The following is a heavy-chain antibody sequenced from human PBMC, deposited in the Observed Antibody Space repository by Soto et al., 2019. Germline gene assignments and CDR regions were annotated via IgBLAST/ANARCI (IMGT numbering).Heavy chain of an antibody. V-gene: IGHV3-23*01. CDR2: ISGSGGST. CDR3: ANMDSYGSGSYKLDP. Sequence: GGSLRLSCAASGFTFSSYAMSWVRRAPGKGLEWVSAISGSGGSTYYADSVKGRFTISRDNSKNTLYLQMNSLRAEDTAVYYCANMDSYGSGSYKLDPWGQGTLVTVSS. J-gene: IGHJ5*02. D-gene: IGHD3-10*01. CDR1: GFTFSSYA.